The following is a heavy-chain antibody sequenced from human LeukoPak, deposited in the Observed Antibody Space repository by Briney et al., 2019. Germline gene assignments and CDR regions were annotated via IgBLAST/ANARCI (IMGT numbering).Heavy chain of an antibody. J-gene: IGHJ4*02. CDR2: IYTSGST. V-gene: IGHV4-4*07. D-gene: IGHD3-3*01. Sequence: SETLSLTCTVSGASISSYYWSWIRQPAGKGLEWIGCIYTSGSTNYNPSLKSRVTMSVDTSKNQFSLKLSSVTAADTAVYYCARDLHYDFWSGYYDWGQGTLVTVSS. CDR1: GASISSYY. CDR3: ARDLHYDFWSGYYD.